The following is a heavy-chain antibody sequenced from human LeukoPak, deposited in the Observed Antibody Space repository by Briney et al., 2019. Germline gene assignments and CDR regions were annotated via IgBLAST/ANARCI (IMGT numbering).Heavy chain of an antibody. D-gene: IGHD3-22*01. J-gene: IGHJ4*02. CDR1: GYTFTNFA. CDR3: ARDSNHYYDSSGYYGDY. CDR2: INTNTGNP. V-gene: IGHV7-4-1*02. Sequence: ASVKVSCKASGYTFTNFAMNWVRQAPGQGLEWMGWINTNTGNPTYAQGFTGRFVFSLDTSVSTAYLQISSLKAEDTAVYYCARDSNHYYDSSGYYGDYWGQGTLVTVSS.